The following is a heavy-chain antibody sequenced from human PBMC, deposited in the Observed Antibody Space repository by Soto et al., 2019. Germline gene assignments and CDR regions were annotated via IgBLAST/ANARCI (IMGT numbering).Heavy chain of an antibody. CDR2: ISVSGNNA. D-gene: IGHD3-10*01. V-gene: IGHV3-23*01. CDR1: GFAFSTFA. J-gene: IGHJ4*02. CDR3: ERDQLRPGILYSLVDLLPEYGL. Sequence: GGSLRLSCAASGFAFSTFAMTWVRQAPGKGLEWVAAISVSGNNAYYADSVKGRFTISRDNSQNSVFLQMSSLRADDTAVYYCERDQLRPGILYSLVDLLPEYGLWGQGTLVTVSS.